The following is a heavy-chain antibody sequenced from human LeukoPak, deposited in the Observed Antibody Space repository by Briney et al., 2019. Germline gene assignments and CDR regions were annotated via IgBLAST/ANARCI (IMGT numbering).Heavy chain of an antibody. J-gene: IGHJ4*02. CDR3: AKRRSGTYYDFDY. CDR1: GFTFSSHD. CDR2: ISYDGRNK. D-gene: IGHD1-26*01. V-gene: IGHV3-30*18. Sequence: GTSLRLSCAASGFTFSSHDMHWVRQAPGKELEWVAVISYDGRNKFYADSVKGRFTISRDNSKNTLYLEMNSLSGEDTAVYYCAKRRSGTYYDFDYWGQGTLVTVSS.